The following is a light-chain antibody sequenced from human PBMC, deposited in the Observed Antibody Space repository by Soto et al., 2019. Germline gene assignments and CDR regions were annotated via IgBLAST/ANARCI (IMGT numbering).Light chain of an antibody. J-gene: IGKJ1*01. CDR3: QQYNNWPPGGT. CDR1: QGVTTN. V-gene: IGKV3-15*01. Sequence: DIVMTQSPSSLSVYPGERVTLSCRAGQGVTTNFAWYQQKSGQSPRLLIYDVSTRATGVPARFSGTGSETDFTLTISGLQSEDFAVYYCQQYNNWPPGGTFGQGTKVDIK. CDR2: DVS.